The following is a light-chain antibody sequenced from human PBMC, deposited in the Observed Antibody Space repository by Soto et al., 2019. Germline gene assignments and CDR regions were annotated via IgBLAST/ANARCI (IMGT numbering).Light chain of an antibody. CDR1: QSISSY. Sequence: DIQMTQSPSSLSASVGDRVTITCRASQSISSYLNWYQQKPGKAPKLLIYAASSLQSGVPSRFNGSGSATDFTLTISSLQPEDFATYYCQQSDTTPITFGQGTRLEIK. CDR2: AAS. J-gene: IGKJ5*01. V-gene: IGKV1-39*01. CDR3: QQSDTTPIT.